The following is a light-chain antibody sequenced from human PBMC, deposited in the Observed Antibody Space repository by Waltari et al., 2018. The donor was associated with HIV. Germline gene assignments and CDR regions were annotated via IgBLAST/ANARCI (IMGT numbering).Light chain of an antibody. CDR3: ATWDDSLSGVL. V-gene: IGLV1-47*01. CDR2: GDD. Sequence: QSVLTPPPPTPGTTGQTVTISRFGSTSNIGSNFVYWYQQLPGTAPTHLNYGDDQRPSGLPDRFSFSKSGTSASLAISGLLSEDEAVYYCATWDDSLSGVLFGGGTKLTVL. CDR1: TSNIGSNF. J-gene: IGLJ3*02.